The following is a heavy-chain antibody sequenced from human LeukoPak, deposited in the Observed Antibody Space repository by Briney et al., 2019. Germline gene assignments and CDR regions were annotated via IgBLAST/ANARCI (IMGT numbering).Heavy chain of an antibody. D-gene: IGHD2-8*01. CDR3: ARVYQGAFDI. CDR2: ISSSGSTI. J-gene: IGHJ3*02. CDR1: GFTFSSYE. V-gene: IGHV3-48*03. Sequence: GGSLRLSCAASGFTFSSYEMNWVRQAPGKGLEWVSYISSSGSTIYYADSVKGRFTISRDNAKNSLYLQMNSLRAEDTAVYYCARVYQGAFDIWGQGTMVTVSS.